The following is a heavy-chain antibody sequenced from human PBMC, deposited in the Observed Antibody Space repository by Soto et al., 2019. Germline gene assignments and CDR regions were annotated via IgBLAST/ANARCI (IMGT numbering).Heavy chain of an antibody. CDR1: GFTFGTYA. D-gene: IGHD6-19*01. CDR3: ANGPSRGIAGAGDY. J-gene: IGHJ4*02. V-gene: IGHV3-23*01. Sequence: GGSLRLSCAASGFTFGTYAMSWVRQAPGKGLDWVSTISGGGGSTYYADSVKGRFTISRDNSKNTLYLQMNSLRAEDTAVYYCANGPSRGIAGAGDYWGQGTLVTVSS. CDR2: ISGGGGST.